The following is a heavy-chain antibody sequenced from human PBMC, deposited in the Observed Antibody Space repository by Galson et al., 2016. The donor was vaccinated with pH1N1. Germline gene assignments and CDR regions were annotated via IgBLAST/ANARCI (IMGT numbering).Heavy chain of an antibody. Sequence: SLRLSCAASGFAFSSYEMNWVRQAPGKGLEWVSHISRSGSTIHYADSVKGRYTVSRDNAKNSLYLQMSSLRAEDTAVYYCARLNFYGLTFDYWGQGTLVTVSS. J-gene: IGHJ4*02. CDR1: GFAFSSYE. CDR3: ARLNFYGLTFDY. V-gene: IGHV3-48*03. CDR2: ISRSGSTI. D-gene: IGHD3-9*01.